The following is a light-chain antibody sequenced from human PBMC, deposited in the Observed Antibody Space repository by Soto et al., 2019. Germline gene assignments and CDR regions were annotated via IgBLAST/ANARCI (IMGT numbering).Light chain of an antibody. CDR3: QQRYNWVS. CDR1: QSVSTS. Sequence: EIVLTQSPVTLYLSPGEGASLSCRASQSVSTSLAWYQQKPGQAPRLLIYDASNRATGIPARFSGSGSGTDFTLIIIRLEPEDFAVYYCQQRYNWVSFGGGTKVDIK. V-gene: IGKV3-11*01. J-gene: IGKJ4*01. CDR2: DAS.